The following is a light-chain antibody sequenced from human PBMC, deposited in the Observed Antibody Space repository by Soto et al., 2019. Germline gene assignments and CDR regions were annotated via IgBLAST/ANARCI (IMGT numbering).Light chain of an antibody. CDR1: QGISSA. Sequence: AIELTQSPSSLSSSVGHRVTITCRASQGISSALAWYQQKPGKAPKLLIYDASSLESGVPSRFSGSGSGTDFTLTISSLQPEDFATYYCQQFNNYLITFGQGTRLEI. V-gene: IGKV1D-13*01. CDR2: DAS. J-gene: IGKJ5*01. CDR3: QQFNNYLIT.